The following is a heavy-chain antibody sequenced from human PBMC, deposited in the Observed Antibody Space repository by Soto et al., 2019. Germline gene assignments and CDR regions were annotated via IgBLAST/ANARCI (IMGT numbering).Heavy chain of an antibody. CDR2: ISAYNGNT. CDR3: ARQGYCTNGVCYRENWFDP. CDR1: GYIFINYY. J-gene: IGHJ5*02. D-gene: IGHD2-8*01. Sequence: GASVKVSCKASGYIFINYYIHWVRQAPGQGLEWMGWISAYNGNTNYAQKLQGRVTMTTDTSTSTAYMELRSLRSDDTAVYYCARQGYCTNGVCYRENWFDPWGQGTLVTVSS. V-gene: IGHV1-18*04.